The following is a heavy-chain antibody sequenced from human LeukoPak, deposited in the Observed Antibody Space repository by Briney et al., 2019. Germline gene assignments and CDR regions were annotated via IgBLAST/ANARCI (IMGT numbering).Heavy chain of an antibody. J-gene: IGHJ4*02. CDR1: GYSISSGYY. V-gene: IGHV4-38-2*01. CDR2: IYHSGTT. CDR3: ARLRGYFDY. Sequence: SETLSLTCAVSGYSISSGYYWGWIRPPPGKGLEWIGSIYHSGTTYYNPFLKSRVTISVDTSKNQFSLKLSSVTAADTAVYYCARLRGYFDYWGQGTLVTVSS.